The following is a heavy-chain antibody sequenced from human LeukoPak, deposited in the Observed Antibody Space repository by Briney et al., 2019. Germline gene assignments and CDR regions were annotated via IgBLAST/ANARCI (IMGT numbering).Heavy chain of an antibody. Sequence: ASVKVSCKASGYTFTSYGISWVRQAPGQGLEWMGWISAYNGNTNYAQKLQGRVTMTTDTSTSTAYMELRSLRSDDTAVYYCARIAVAGTGEYYFDYWGQGTLVTVSS. CDR3: ARIAVAGTGEYYFDY. V-gene: IGHV1-18*01. J-gene: IGHJ4*02. CDR2: ISAYNGNT. CDR1: GYTFTSYG. D-gene: IGHD6-19*01.